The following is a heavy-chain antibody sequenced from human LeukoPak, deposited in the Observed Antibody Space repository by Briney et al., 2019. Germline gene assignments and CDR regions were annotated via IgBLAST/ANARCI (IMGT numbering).Heavy chain of an antibody. J-gene: IGHJ3*02. D-gene: IGHD3-22*01. CDR2: IKQDGSEK. V-gene: IGHV3-7*01. Sequence: GGSLRLSCAASGFTFSSYAMSWVRQAPGKGLEWVANIKQDGSEKYYVDSVKGRFTISRDNAKNSLYLQMNSLRAEDTAVYYCARGGSSGYYRTNDAFDIWGQGTMVTVSS. CDR3: ARGGSSGYYRTNDAFDI. CDR1: GFTFSSYA.